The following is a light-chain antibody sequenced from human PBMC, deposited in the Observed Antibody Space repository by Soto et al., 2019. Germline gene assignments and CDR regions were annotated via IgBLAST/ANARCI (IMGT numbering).Light chain of an antibody. J-gene: IGKJ1*01. CDR1: QSVSSD. V-gene: IGKV3-15*01. CDR2: GAS. Sequence: EIVMTQSPATLSVSPGERATLSCRASQSVSSDLAWYHQKPGQAPRLLIYGASTRATGIPARFSGSGSGTEFTLTINSLQSEDFAVYYCQQYNNWPRTFGQGTKXEIK. CDR3: QQYNNWPRT.